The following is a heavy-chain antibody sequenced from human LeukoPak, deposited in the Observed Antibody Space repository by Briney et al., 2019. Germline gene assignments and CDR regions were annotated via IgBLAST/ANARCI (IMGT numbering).Heavy chain of an antibody. J-gene: IGHJ6*03. V-gene: IGHV1-8*03. D-gene: IGHD3-10*01. CDR2: MKPNSGNT. Sequence: ASVKVYCKASGYTFTSYHINRVRQATGQGLEWMGWMKPNSGNTGYAQKFQGRVTITRNTSISTAYMQLSSLRSEDTAVYYCASSYGSGRPYYMDVWGKGTTVTVSS. CDR1: GYTFTSYH. CDR3: ASSYGSGRPYYMDV.